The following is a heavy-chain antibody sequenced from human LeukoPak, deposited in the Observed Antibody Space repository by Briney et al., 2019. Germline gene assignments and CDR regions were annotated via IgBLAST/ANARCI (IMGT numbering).Heavy chain of an antibody. J-gene: IGHJ3*02. CDR2: ISGSGGST. CDR3: AKSYYGDYLNDAFDI. Sequence: PGRSLRLSCAASGFTLSSYAMSWVRQAPGKGLEWISAISGSGGSTYYADSVKGRFTISRDNSKNTLYLQMNSLRAEDTAVYYCAKSYYGDYLNDAFDIWGQGTMVTVSS. CDR1: GFTLSSYA. D-gene: IGHD4-17*01. V-gene: IGHV3-23*01.